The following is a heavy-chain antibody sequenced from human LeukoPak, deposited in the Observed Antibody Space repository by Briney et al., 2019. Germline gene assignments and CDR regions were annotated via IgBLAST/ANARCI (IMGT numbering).Heavy chain of an antibody. Sequence: PSETLSLTCTVSGDSISSSSYYWGWIRQPPGKGLEWIGSIYYSGSTYSNPSLKSRVTISVDTSKNQFSLKMSSVTAADTAVYHCARRLGIAVFDYWGQGTLVTVSS. CDR2: IYYSGST. CDR3: ARRLGIAVFDY. CDR1: GDSISSSSYY. J-gene: IGHJ4*02. V-gene: IGHV4-39*01. D-gene: IGHD6-19*01.